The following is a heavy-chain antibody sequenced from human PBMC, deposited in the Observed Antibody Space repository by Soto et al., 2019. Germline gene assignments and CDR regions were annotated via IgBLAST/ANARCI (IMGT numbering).Heavy chain of an antibody. CDR2: IIPIFGTA. J-gene: IGHJ6*04. CDR1: GGTFSSYA. Sequence: SVKVSCKASGGTFSSYAISWVRQAPGQGLEWMGGIIPIFGTANYAQKFQGRVTITADESTSTAYMELSSLRSEDTAVYYCERETMVRRVISYGMDVWGNGTTVTVSS. CDR3: ERETMVRRVISYGMDV. D-gene: IGHD3-10*01. V-gene: IGHV1-69*13.